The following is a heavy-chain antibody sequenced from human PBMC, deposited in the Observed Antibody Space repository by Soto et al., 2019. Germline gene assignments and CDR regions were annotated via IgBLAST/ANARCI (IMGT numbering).Heavy chain of an antibody. D-gene: IGHD2-15*01. CDR1: GFTVSSYA. CDR3: AKSPALGYCSGGSCFDDAFDI. V-gene: IGHV3-23*01. J-gene: IGHJ3*02. CDR2: ISGSGGST. Sequence: GGSLRLSCAASGFTVSSYAMSWVRQAPGKGLEWVSAISGSGGSTYYADSVKGRFTISRDNFKNTLYLQMNSLSADETAVYYCAKSPALGYCSGGSCFDDAFDIWGQGTMVTVSS.